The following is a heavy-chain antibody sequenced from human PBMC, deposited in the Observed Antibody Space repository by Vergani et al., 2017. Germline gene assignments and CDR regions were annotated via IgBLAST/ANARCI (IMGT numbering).Heavy chain of an antibody. V-gene: IGHV3-23*01. D-gene: IGHD1-26*01. CDR3: AKKGGSLYYYGVDV. CDR2: ISASGGST. J-gene: IGHJ6*02. CDR1: GFTFTSYG. Sequence: EVQLLESGGGLVQPGESLRLSCTVSGFTFTSYGISWVRQAPGKGLEWVSGISASGGSTYYTDSVKGRFIISRDISKNTLYLQMNGLRPEDTGTYFCAKKGGSLYYYGVDVWGQGTTITVSS.